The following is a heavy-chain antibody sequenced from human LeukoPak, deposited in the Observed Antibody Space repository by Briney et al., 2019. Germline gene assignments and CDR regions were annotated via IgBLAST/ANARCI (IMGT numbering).Heavy chain of an antibody. Sequence: GGSLRLPCAGSGFTFTSYSMNWVRQAPGKGLEWVSSMGSSGTNGYYAVSVKGRFIISRDNAKNSLFLQMNSLRAEDSALYYCVRELGAPAAGAFDLWGQGTLVTVSS. CDR2: MGSSGTNG. V-gene: IGHV3-21*01. D-gene: IGHD3-3*02. CDR3: VRELGAPAAGAFDL. J-gene: IGHJ3*01. CDR1: GFTFTSYS.